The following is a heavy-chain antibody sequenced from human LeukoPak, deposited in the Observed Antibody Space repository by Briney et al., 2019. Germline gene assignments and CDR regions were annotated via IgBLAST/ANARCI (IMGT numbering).Heavy chain of an antibody. J-gene: IGHJ6*04. CDR2: IYYSGST. V-gene: IGHV4-61*01. CDR3: ARLGCSSTSCYDYYGMDV. Sequence: PSETLSLTCTVSGGSVSSGSYYWSWIRQPPGKGLEWIGCIYYSGSTNYNPSLKSRVTISVDTSKNQFSLKLSSVTAADTAVYYCARLGCSSTSCYDYYGMDVWGKGTTVTVSS. D-gene: IGHD2-2*01. CDR1: GGSVSSGSYY.